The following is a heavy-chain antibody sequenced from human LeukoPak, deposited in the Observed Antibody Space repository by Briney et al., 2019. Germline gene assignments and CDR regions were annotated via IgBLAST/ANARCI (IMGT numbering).Heavy chain of an antibody. Sequence: GGSLRLSCAASGFTFSSYPMSWVRQAPGKGLEWVSVISESGDVTHYADSMKGRFTISRDNTKNTLNLQMNGLRDEDTAIYYCARDSSHYLGSSDYWGQGALVTVSS. CDR3: ARDSSHYLGSSDY. V-gene: IGHV3-23*01. D-gene: IGHD6-6*01. J-gene: IGHJ4*02. CDR1: GFTFSSYP. CDR2: ISESGDVT.